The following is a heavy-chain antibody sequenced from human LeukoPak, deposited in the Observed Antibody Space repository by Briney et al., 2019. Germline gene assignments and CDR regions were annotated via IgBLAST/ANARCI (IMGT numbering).Heavy chain of an antibody. Sequence: ASVKVSCKASGYTFTSYYMHWVRQAPGQGLEWMGIINPSGGSTSYAQKFQGRVTMTRGTSTSTVYMELSSLRSEDTAVYYCARAQHIVVVMGVIRYWGQGTLVTVSS. CDR2: INPSGGST. CDR1: GYTFTSYY. V-gene: IGHV1-46*03. CDR3: ARAQHIVVVMGVIRY. J-gene: IGHJ4*02. D-gene: IGHD2-21*01.